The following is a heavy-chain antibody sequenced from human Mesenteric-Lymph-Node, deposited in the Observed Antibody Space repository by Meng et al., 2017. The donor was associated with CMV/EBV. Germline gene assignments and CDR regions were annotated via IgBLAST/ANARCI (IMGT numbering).Heavy chain of an antibody. V-gene: IGHV4-61*08. CDR2: INHSGDT. CDR1: GGSISSGDYY. D-gene: IGHD5-12*01. CDR3: AKADSGYYDGYFDS. Sequence: SETLSLTCTVSGGSISSGDYYWTWIRQPPGKGLEWIGQINHSGDTYYNPSLKSRVTLSEDTSRNQFSLRLSSVTAADTAVYYCAKADSGYYDGYFDSWGQGTLVTVSS. J-gene: IGHJ4*02.